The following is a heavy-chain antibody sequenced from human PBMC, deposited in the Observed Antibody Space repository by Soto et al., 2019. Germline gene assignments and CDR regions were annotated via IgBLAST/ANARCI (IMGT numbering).Heavy chain of an antibody. CDR1: GDPISSSKW. Sequence: SETLSLTCAVSGDPISSSKWWTWVRQTPGKGLEWIGKIDQNGITNYNPSLESRVTILKDNSKNRLSLKLTSVTAADSAVYYCARLNRDYYYYGMDVWGQGATVTVSS. V-gene: IGHV4-4*02. CDR3: ARLNRDYYYYGMDV. CDR2: IDQNGIT. J-gene: IGHJ6*02.